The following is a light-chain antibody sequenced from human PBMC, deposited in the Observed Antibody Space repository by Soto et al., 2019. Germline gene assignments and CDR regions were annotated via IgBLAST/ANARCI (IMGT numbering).Light chain of an antibody. J-gene: IGKJ5*01. CDR3: QHRTNWPPVT. Sequence: EIVLTQSPATLSLSPGERVALSCRASQSVGSHLAWYQQKPGQAPRLLIYVASSRATGIPARFSGSGSGTVFTLTISSLESEDFAVYYCQHRTNWPPVTFGQGTRLDVK. V-gene: IGKV3-11*01. CDR1: QSVGSH. CDR2: VAS.